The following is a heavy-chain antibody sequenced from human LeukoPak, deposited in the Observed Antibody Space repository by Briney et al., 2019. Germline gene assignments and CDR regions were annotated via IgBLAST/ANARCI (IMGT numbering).Heavy chain of an antibody. CDR3: ARDMVRGQNWFDP. CDR2: IYTSGST. CDR1: GGSISSSSYY. D-gene: IGHD3-10*01. Sequence: SETLSLTCTVSGGSISSSSYYWSWIRQPAGKGLEWIGRIYTSGSTNYNPSLKSRVTMSVDTSKNQFSLKLSSVTAADTAVYYCARDMVRGQNWFDPWGQGTLVTVSS. J-gene: IGHJ5*02. V-gene: IGHV4-61*02.